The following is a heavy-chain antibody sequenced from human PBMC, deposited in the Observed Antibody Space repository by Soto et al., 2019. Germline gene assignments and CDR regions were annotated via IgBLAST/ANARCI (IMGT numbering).Heavy chain of an antibody. J-gene: IGHJ6*02. CDR1: GFSLSNARMG. D-gene: IGHD6-13*01. V-gene: IGHV2-26*01. CDR3: ARIRSSWFHYYGMDV. CDR2: IFSNVEK. Sequence: QVTLKESGPVLVKPTETRTLTCTVSGFSLSNARMGVSWIRQPPGKALEWLAHIFSNVEKSYSTSLKSRLTISKDTSKSQVVLTMTNMDPVDTAPYYCARIRSSWFHYYGMDVWGQGTTVTVSS.